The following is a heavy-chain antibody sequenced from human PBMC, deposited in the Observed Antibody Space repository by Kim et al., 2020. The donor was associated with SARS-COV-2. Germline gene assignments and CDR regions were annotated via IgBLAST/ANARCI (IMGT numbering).Heavy chain of an antibody. CDR1: GFTFSSYA. CDR3: AKTVEAGSIYYYYYGMDV. J-gene: IGHJ6*02. CDR2: ISGSGGST. D-gene: IGHD6-19*01. Sequence: GGSLRLSCAASGFTFSSYAMSWVRQAPGKGLEWVSAISGSGGSTYYADSVKGRFTISRDNSKNTLYLQMNSLRAEDTAVYYCAKTVEAGSIYYYYYGMDVWGQGTTVTVSS. V-gene: IGHV3-23*01.